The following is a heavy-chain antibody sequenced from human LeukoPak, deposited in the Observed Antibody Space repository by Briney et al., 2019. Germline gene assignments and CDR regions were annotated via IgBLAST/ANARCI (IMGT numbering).Heavy chain of an antibody. D-gene: IGHD6-19*01. J-gene: IGHJ1*01. V-gene: IGHV1-2*02. Sequence: ASVKVSCKASGYNFTGYYLHWVRQAPGQGLEWMGWIHPNSGGTNYAQKFQGRVTMTRDTSISTAHMELSSLRSDDTAVYYCARLAAVPGWGQGTLVTVSS. CDR3: ARLAAVPG. CDR1: GYNFTGYY. CDR2: IHPNSGGT.